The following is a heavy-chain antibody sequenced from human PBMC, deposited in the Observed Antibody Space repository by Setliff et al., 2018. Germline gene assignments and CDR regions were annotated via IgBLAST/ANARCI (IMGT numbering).Heavy chain of an antibody. D-gene: IGHD3-10*01. V-gene: IGHV5-51*01. Sequence: PGESLKISCTTSGYDFNTYWIGWVRQVPGKGLEWMGLIYPGDSDTRYSPSFRGQVTISADKSISSAYLQWRSLKASDTAMYYCARVGSQGGYYFDSWGQGTLVTSPQ. CDR2: IYPGDSDT. J-gene: IGHJ4*02. CDR3: ARVGSQGGYYFDS. CDR1: GYDFNTYW.